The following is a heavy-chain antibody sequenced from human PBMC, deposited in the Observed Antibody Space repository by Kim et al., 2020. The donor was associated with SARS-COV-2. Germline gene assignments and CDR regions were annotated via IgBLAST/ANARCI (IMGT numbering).Heavy chain of an antibody. J-gene: IGHJ4*02. V-gene: IGHV3-30*01. CDR3: ARDRSGSYFGGFDY. Sequence: ADSGKGRFTIARDNSKNTLYLQMNSLRAEDTAVYYCARDRSGSYFGGFDYWGQGTLVTVSS. D-gene: IGHD1-26*01.